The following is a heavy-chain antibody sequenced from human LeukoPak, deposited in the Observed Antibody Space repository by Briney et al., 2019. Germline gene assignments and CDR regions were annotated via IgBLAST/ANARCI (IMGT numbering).Heavy chain of an antibody. CDR2: MYTSGST. V-gene: IGHV4-4*07. CDR3: ARDRAYSDYKGTTYYFDY. D-gene: IGHD3-10*01. Sequence: SETLSLTCTVSDVSISSYYWSWIRQPAGKGLEWIGRMYTSGSTNYNPSLKSRVTMSVDTSKNQFSPKLSSVTAADTAVYYCARDRAYSDYKGTTYYFDYWGQGTLVTVSS. CDR1: DVSISSYY. J-gene: IGHJ4*02.